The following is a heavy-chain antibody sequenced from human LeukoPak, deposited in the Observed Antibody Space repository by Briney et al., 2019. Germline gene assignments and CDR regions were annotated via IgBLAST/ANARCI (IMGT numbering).Heavy chain of an antibody. CDR3: AKGAYTMIVVVITEAFDY. Sequence: GGSLRLSCAASGFTFSSYAMSWVRQAPGKGLEWVSAISGSGGSTYYADSVKGRFTISRGNSKNTLYLQMNSLRAEDTAVYYCAKGAYTMIVVVITEAFDYWGQGTLVTVSS. J-gene: IGHJ4*02. V-gene: IGHV3-23*01. CDR2: ISGSGGST. CDR1: GFTFSSYA. D-gene: IGHD3-22*01.